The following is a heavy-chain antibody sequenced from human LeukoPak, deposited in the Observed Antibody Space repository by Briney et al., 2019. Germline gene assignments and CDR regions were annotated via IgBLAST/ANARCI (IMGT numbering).Heavy chain of an antibody. V-gene: IGHV1-2*06. CDR3: ARVTLGYSSGWSPFDY. CDR1: GYTFTGYY. D-gene: IGHD6-19*01. Sequence: ASVKVSCKAYGYTFTGYYMHWVRQAPGQVLEWMGRINPNSGGTKYAQKFQGRVTMTRDTSISTAYMELSRLRSDDTAVYYCARVTLGYSSGWSPFDYWGRGTLVTVSS. CDR2: INPNSGGT. J-gene: IGHJ4*02.